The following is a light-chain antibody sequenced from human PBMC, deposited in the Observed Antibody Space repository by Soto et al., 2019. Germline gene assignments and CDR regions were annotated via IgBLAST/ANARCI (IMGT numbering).Light chain of an antibody. J-gene: IGKJ1*01. CDR3: QHRTDSTRT. CDR2: DAS. Sequence: EIVLTQSPCTLSSSPGERATLSCRASQSISSCLAWYQPKPGQAPRLLISDASSMPTVVPASCSGAGSGTDFILTISRLEAADFAVYDCQHRTDSTRTVGQGTKVEIK. CDR1: QSISSC. V-gene: IGKV3-11*01.